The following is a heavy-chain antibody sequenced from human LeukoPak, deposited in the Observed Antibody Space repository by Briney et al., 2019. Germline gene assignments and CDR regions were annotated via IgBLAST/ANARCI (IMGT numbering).Heavy chain of an antibody. CDR3: ARVFCSSTSCRGPIDY. CDR2: ISYDGSTK. J-gene: IGHJ4*02. CDR1: GFTFSSHA. Sequence: GRSLRLSCVASGFTFSSHAMHWVRQAPGKGLEWVAVISYDGSTKYYADSVKGRFTISRDNAKNSLYLQMNSLRAEDTAVYYCARVFCSSTSCRGPIDYWGQGTLVTVSS. D-gene: IGHD2-2*01. V-gene: IGHV3-30*03.